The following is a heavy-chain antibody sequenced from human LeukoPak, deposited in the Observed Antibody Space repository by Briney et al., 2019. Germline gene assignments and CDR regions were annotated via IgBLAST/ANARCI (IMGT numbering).Heavy chain of an antibody. V-gene: IGHV3-9*01. J-gene: IGHJ6*03. CDR1: GFTFDDYT. Sequence: GGSLRLSCAASGFTFDDYTMHWVRQAPGKGLEWVSGISRNSGSIGYADSVKGRFTISRDNAKNSLYLQMNSLRAEDTALYYCAKATVTTKSYYYYMDVWGKGTTVTVSS. CDR3: AKATVTTKSYYYYMDV. CDR2: ISRNSGSI. D-gene: IGHD4-17*01.